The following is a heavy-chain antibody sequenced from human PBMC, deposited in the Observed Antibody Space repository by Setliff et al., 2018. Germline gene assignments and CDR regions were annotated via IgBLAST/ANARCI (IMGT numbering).Heavy chain of an antibody. CDR3: ARIAYFDFWRGYGVGAFDL. D-gene: IGHD3-3*01. J-gene: IGHJ3*01. V-gene: IGHV4-39*01. Sequence: PSETLSLTCSVSGASVTNVNYYWGWIRQPPGKGLEWIASVYYDGRTYYSPSFKSRLTMSVDKSRNQFSLKLTSVTAADTAVFYCARIAYFDFWRGYGVGAFDLWGHGTMVTVSS. CDR1: GASVTNVNYY. CDR2: VYYDGRT.